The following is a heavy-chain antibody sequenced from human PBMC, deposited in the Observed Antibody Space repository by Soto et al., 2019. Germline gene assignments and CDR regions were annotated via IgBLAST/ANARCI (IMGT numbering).Heavy chain of an antibody. V-gene: IGHV5-51*04. Sequence: GESLKIYCRTSGYRFTSYWIAWVRQMPGKGLEWMGIIFPSDSDTRYSPSFQGQVTISADRPTSTVFLQWASLKASDTAVYFCARKDKSGYFNWFDPWGQGTLVTVSS. CDR3: ARKDKSGYFNWFDP. D-gene: IGHD3-22*01. CDR1: GYRFTSYW. J-gene: IGHJ5*02. CDR2: IFPSDSDT.